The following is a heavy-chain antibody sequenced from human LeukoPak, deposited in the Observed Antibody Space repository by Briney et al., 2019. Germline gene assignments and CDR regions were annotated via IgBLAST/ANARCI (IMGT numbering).Heavy chain of an antibody. D-gene: IGHD3-22*01. V-gene: IGHV4-34*01. CDR2: INHSGST. CDR1: GGSFSGYY. J-gene: IGHJ4*02. Sequence: PSETLSLTCAVYGGSFSGYYWSWLRQPPGKGLEWIGEINHSGSTNYNPSLKSRVTISVDTSKNQFSLKLSSVTAADTAVYYCARGVYYDSSGYPRFDYWGQGTLVTVSS. CDR3: ARGVYYDSSGYPRFDY.